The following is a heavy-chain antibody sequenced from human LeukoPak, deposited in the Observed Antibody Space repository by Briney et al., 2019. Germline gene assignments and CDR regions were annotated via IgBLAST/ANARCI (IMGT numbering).Heavy chain of an antibody. J-gene: IGHJ3*02. CDR2: IYPGDSDT. V-gene: IGHV5-51*01. D-gene: IGHD5-18*01. CDR1: GYSFSNSW. Sequence: GESLKISCKGSGYSFSNSWIGWVRQMPGKGLEWMGCIYPGDSDTRYSPSFQGQVSISADKSISTAYLQWSSLKASDTAMYYCARRKYSSGDDAFDIWGQGTMVTVSS. CDR3: ARRKYSSGDDAFDI.